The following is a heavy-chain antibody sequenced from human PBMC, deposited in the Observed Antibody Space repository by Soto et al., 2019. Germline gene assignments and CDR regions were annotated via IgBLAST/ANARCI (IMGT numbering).Heavy chain of an antibody. D-gene: IGHD2-15*01. CDR2: ISGSGGST. CDR3: AKAGIHRRDSSSRIFYYYYMDV. J-gene: IGHJ6*03. Sequence: EVQLLESGGGLVQPGGSLRLSFAASGFTFSSYAMSWVRQAPGKGLEWVSAISGSGGSTYYADSVKGRFTISRDNSKNTLYLQMNSLRAEDTAVYYCAKAGIHRRDSSSRIFYYYYMDVWGKGTTVTVSS. V-gene: IGHV3-23*01. CDR1: GFTFSSYA.